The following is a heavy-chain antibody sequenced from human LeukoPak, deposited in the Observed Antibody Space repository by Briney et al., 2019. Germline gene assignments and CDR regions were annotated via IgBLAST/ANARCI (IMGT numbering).Heavy chain of an antibody. CDR3: ARGPSPYCSSTSCKDWFDP. CDR2: IYYSGST. J-gene: IGHJ5*02. CDR1: GGSISSYY. D-gene: IGHD2-2*01. Sequence: SETLSLTCTVSGGSISSYYWSWIRQPPGKGLEWIGYIYYSGSTNYNPSLKSRVTISVDTSKNQFSLKLSSVTAADTAVYYCARGPSPYCSSTSCKDWFDPWAREPWSPSPQ. V-gene: IGHV4-59*01.